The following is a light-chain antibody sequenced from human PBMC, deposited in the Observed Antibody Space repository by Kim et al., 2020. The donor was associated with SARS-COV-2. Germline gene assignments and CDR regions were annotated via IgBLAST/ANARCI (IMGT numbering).Light chain of an antibody. V-gene: IGKV3-11*01. CDR3: QQRRTWPLT. Sequence: PRERATLPCRARQGMGEWLAWYQQRSGQAPRLLICDASIRATGIPARFSGSGSGTGFTLTISSLEPEDFAVYYCQQRRTWPLTFGGGTKVDIK. J-gene: IGKJ4*01. CDR2: DAS. CDR1: QGMGEW.